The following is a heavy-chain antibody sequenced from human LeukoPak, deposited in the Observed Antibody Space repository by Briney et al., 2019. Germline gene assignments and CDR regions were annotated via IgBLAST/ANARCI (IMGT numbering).Heavy chain of an antibody. CDR3: ASSCSSTNCYGRSDY. CDR2: INPSGGST. CDR1: GYTFTTYY. Sequence: ASVKVSCKASGYTFTTYYMHWVRQAPGQGLEWMAMINPSGGSTTYAQQLQGRLTMTRDTSTSTVYMELSSLRSEETAVYYCASSCSSTNCYGRSDYWGQGTLVTVSS. J-gene: IGHJ4*02. V-gene: IGHV1-46*01. D-gene: IGHD2-2*01.